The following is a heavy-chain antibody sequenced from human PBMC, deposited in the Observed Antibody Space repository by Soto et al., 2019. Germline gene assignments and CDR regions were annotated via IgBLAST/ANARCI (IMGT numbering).Heavy chain of an antibody. CDR1: GYTLTELS. J-gene: IGHJ3*02. CDR2: FDPEDGET. CDR3: ATDAGTTVTTIFTAFDI. Sequence: ASVKVSCKVSGYTLTELSMHWVRQAPGKGLEWMGGFDPEDGETIYAQKFQGRVTMTEDTSTDTAYMELSSLRSEDTAVYYCATDAGTTVTTIFTAFDIWGKGTLVPGSS. D-gene: IGHD4-17*01. V-gene: IGHV1-24*01.